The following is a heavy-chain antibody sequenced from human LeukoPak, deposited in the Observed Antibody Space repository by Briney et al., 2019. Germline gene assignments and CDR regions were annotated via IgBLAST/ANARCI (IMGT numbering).Heavy chain of an antibody. CDR2: INHSGST. D-gene: IGHD4-17*01. CDR1: GGSFSGYY. J-gene: IGHJ4*02. Sequence: PSETLSLTCAVYGGSFSGYYWSWIRQPPGKGLEWIGEINHSGSTNYNPSLKSRVTISVDTSKNQFSLKLSSVTAADTAVYYCAREGGDYGGFDYWGQGTPVTVSS. V-gene: IGHV4-34*01. CDR3: AREGGDYGGFDY.